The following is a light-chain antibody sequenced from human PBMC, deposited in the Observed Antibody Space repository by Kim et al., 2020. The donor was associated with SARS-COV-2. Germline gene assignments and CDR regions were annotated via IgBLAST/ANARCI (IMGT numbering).Light chain of an antibody. V-gene: IGKV3-20*01. CDR1: QSVSGSY. Sequence: PAERATSSCRASQSVSGSYSAWYQQNPGQAPRLLIYDESTRATGIPDRFSGSGSGTDFTLTISRLEPEDFAVYYCQQYGSSPQTFGQGTKVDIK. CDR2: DES. CDR3: QQYGSSPQT. J-gene: IGKJ1*01.